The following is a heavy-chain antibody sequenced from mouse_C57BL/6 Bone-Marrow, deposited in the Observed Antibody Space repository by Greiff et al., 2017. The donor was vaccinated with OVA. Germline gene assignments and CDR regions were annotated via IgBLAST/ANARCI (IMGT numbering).Heavy chain of an antibody. J-gene: IGHJ2*01. CDR2: ISSGGSYT. CDR3: AIYDGYYVLFFDY. Sequence: VMLVESGGDLVKPGGSLKLSCAASGFTFSSYGMSWVRQTPDKRLEWVATISSGGSYTYYPDSVKGRFTISRDNAKNTLYLQMSSLKSEDTAMYYCAIYDGYYVLFFDYWGQGTTLTVSS. D-gene: IGHD2-3*01. CDR1: GFTFSSYG. V-gene: IGHV5-6*02.